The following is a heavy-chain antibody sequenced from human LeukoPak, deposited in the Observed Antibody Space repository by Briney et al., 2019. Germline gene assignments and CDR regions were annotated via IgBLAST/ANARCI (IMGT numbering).Heavy chain of an antibody. CDR1: GGSITSSTYH. CDR2: IYSSGGI. V-gene: IGHV4-39*01. J-gene: IGHJ1*01. D-gene: IGHD3-10*01. Sequence: KPSETLSLTCTVSGGSITSSTYHWGWIRQPPGKGLEGIGSIYSSGGIYYNPSLKSRVTISVDTSKNQFSLKLSSVTAADTAVYYCASLLLSWGQGTLVTVSS. CDR3: ASLLLS.